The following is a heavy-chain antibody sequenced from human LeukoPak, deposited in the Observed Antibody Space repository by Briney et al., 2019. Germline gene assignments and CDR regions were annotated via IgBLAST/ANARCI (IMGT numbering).Heavy chain of an antibody. CDR2: ISDSGGGT. CDR1: GFTFSSYA. CDR3: ATDRGYSGYDPDPDY. V-gene: IGHV3-23*01. J-gene: IGHJ4*02. D-gene: IGHD5-12*01. Sequence: GGSLRLPCAASGFTFSSYAMIWARQAPGKGLEWVSGISDSGGGTYYADSAKGRFTISRDNSKNTLYLQMNSLRAEDTAVYYCATDRGYSGYDPDPDYWGQGTLVTVSS.